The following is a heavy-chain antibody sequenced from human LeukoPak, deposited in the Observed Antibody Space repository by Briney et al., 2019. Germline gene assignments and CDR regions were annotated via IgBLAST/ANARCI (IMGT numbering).Heavy chain of an antibody. D-gene: IGHD2/OR15-2a*01. Sequence: GGSLRLSCAASGFTFSSYSMNWVRQAPGKGLEWVSSISSSGSYIYYADSVKGRFTISRDNANKSLYLQLNSLRAEDTAVYYCAREPIYGLNFDYWGQGTLVTVSS. CDR2: ISSSGSYI. J-gene: IGHJ4*02. CDR3: AREPIYGLNFDY. V-gene: IGHV3-21*01. CDR1: GFTFSSYS.